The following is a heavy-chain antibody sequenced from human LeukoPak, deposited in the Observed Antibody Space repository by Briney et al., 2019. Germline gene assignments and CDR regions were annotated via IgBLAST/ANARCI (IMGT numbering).Heavy chain of an antibody. V-gene: IGHV1-69*05. J-gene: IGHJ3*02. CDR1: VDSFVLCV. D-gene: IGHD3-22*01. CDR3: ARESMIVVGENYRNDAFDM. Sequence: SVTVSFTSSVDSFVLCVISWVRQAPGQGAEWRGGIIPIFGAANYAQNFQGRVTITTDEPTMTAYMDLSRLRSEDTAVYYCARESMIVVGENYRNDAFDMWGQGTMVTVSS. CDR2: IIPIFGAA.